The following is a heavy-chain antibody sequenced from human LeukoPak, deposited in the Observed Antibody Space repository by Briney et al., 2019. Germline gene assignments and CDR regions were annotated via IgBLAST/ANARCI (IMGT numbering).Heavy chain of an antibody. CDR1: GFPFSPYW. CDR2: INNDGSST. CDR3: ARDYNSSPDY. J-gene: IGHJ4*02. D-gene: IGHD6-13*01. Sequence: GGSLRLSCAASGFPFSPYWMHWVSQAPGKGLVWVSRINNDGSSTMYADSVKGRFTISRDNARNTLYLQMNSLRDDDTAVYYCARDYNSSPDYWGQGTLVTVSS. V-gene: IGHV3-74*03.